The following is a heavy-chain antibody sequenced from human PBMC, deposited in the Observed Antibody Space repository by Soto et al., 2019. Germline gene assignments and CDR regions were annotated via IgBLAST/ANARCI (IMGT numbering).Heavy chain of an antibody. CDR2: VSYTGTT. CDR1: GGSISSYY. D-gene: IGHD1-20*01. V-gene: IGHV4-59*01. Sequence: QVQLQESGPGLVKPSETLSLTCTVPGGSISSYYWNWIRQPPGKGLEYIGYVSYTGTTNYNPYLKCRVTLSVETSKSQVSLRLTAVTAADTAVYYCARARFNWNDGHFYGMDVWGPGTTVTVSS. J-gene: IGHJ6*02. CDR3: ARARFNWNDGHFYGMDV.